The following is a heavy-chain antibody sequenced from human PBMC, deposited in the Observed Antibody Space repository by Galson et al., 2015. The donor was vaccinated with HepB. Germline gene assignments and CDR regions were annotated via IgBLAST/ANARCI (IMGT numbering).Heavy chain of an antibody. Sequence: SVKVSCKASGYTFTSYAMNWVRQAPGQGLEWMGGIIPIFGTANYAQKFQGRVTITADESTSTAYMELSSLRSEDTAVYYCARDWARGHSGYDWRGPIDWFDPWGQGTLVTVSS. J-gene: IGHJ5*02. V-gene: IGHV1-69*13. CDR3: ARDWARGHSGYDWRGPIDWFDP. D-gene: IGHD5-12*01. CDR1: GYTFTSYA. CDR2: IIPIFGTA.